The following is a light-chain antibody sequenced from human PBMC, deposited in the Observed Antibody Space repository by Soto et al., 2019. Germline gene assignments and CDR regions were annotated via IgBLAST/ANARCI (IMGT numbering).Light chain of an antibody. Sequence: EIVLTQSPGTLSLSPGERATLSCRASQSVSSYCLAWYQQRPGQAPRLLIYGSSSRATGIPDRFSGSGSGTDFTLTISRLEPEDFAVYFCHQYSTPPYTFGQGTRLEIK. J-gene: IGKJ2*01. CDR2: GSS. V-gene: IGKV3-20*01. CDR3: HQYSTPPYT. CDR1: QSVSSYC.